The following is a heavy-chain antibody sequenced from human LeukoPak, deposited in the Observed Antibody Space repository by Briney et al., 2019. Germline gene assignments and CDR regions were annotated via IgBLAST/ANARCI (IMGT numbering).Heavy chain of an antibody. J-gene: IGHJ2*01. CDR3: ARGLSNWGNWYFDL. CDR1: GGSFSGYY. CDR2: INHSGST. V-gene: IGHV4-34*01. D-gene: IGHD7-27*01. Sequence: SETLSLTCAVYGGSFSGYYWSWIRQPPGKGLEWIGEINHSGSTNYNPSLKSRVTISVDTSKKQFSLKLSSVTAADTAVYYCARGLSNWGNWYFDLWGRGTLVTVSS.